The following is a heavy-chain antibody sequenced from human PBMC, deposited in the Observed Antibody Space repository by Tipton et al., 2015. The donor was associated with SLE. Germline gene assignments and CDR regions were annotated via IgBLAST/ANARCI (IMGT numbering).Heavy chain of an antibody. CDR2: IYYSGSI. CDR3: ARGRAYDFWKGPFDY. J-gene: IGHJ4*02. V-gene: IGHV4-59*01. Sequence: PGLVKPSETLSLTCTVSGASISSYSWSWIRQPPGKGLEWIGYIYYSGSINYNPSLKSRVTISVDTSKKQFSLKLSSVTAADTAVYYCARGRAYDFWKGPFDYWGQGTLVTVSS. D-gene: IGHD3-3*01. CDR1: GASISSYS.